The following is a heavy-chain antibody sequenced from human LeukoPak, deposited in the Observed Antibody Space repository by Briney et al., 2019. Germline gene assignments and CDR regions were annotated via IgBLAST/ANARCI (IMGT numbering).Heavy chain of an antibody. Sequence: SVKVSCKASGDSFGTYGITWVRQALGQGPEWMGGIIPIFGTANYAQKFQGRVTITTDESTSTAYMELSSLRSEDTAVYYCARRPAARRGYYYYYMDVWGKGTTVTVSS. J-gene: IGHJ6*03. CDR3: ARRPAARRGYYYYYMDV. D-gene: IGHD6-6*01. CDR1: GDSFGTYG. CDR2: IIPIFGTA. V-gene: IGHV1-69*05.